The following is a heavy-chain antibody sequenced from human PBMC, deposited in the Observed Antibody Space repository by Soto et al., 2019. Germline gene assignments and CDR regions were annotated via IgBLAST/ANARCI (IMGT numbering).Heavy chain of an antibody. J-gene: IGHJ1*01. CDR2: ISYDGSNK. V-gene: IGHV3-30*18. CDR1: GFTFSSYG. D-gene: IGHD5-12*01. Sequence: QVQLVESGGGVVQPGRSLRLSCAASGFTFSSYGMHWVRQAPGKGLEWVAIISYDGSNKYYADSVKGRFTISRDNSKNTLYLLMNSLRPEDTAVYYCAKDAWLQYTEYFQHWGQGTLVTVSS. CDR3: AKDAWLQYTEYFQH.